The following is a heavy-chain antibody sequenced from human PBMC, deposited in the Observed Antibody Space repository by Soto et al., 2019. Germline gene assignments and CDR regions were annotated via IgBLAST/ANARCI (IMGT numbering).Heavy chain of an antibody. D-gene: IGHD2-2*01. CDR1: GVTFSSYV. CDR2: ISYDGSYK. V-gene: IGHV3-30*18. J-gene: IGHJ6*02. Sequence: QVHLVESGGGVVQPGRSLRLACAASGVTFSSYVMHWFRQAPGKGLEWVAVISYDGSYKYYADSVKGRFTISRDNSKHTLYLQMSSMSVEDTAVYYCAKDPEGSCSSTRCYTYHGLDGWGQGTTGTVSS. CDR3: AKDPEGSCSSTRCYTYHGLDG.